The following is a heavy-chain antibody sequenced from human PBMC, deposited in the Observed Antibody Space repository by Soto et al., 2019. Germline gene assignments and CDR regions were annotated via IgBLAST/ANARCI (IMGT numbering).Heavy chain of an antibody. J-gene: IGHJ4*02. CDR3: AKDARVDGYLDFDY. Sequence: EVQLLESGGGLVQPGGSLKLSCAASGFTFSTYSMNWVRQAPGKGLEWVSGIYGSGGGTFYADSVKGRLNISRDNSKNTMYLQMNRLRADDTSVYYCAKDARVDGYLDFDYWGQETLVTVSS. V-gene: IGHV3-23*01. CDR1: GFTFSTYS. D-gene: IGHD5-12*01. CDR2: IYGSGGGT.